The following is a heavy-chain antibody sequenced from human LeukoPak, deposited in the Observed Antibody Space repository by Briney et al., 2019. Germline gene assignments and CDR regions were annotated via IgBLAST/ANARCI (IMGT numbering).Heavy chain of an antibody. CDR2: IYPGGTT. V-gene: IGHV3-53*01. CDR1: GFTVSSKY. D-gene: IGHD4-17*01. J-gene: IGHJ4*02. CDR3: ARADDFGAYDS. Sequence: GGSLRLSCAASGFTVSSKYMSWVRQAPGKGLEWVSIIYPGGTTYYADPVKGRFTISRDNSKNTVYLQMNSLKADDAAVYYCARADDFGAYDSWGQGTLVTVSS.